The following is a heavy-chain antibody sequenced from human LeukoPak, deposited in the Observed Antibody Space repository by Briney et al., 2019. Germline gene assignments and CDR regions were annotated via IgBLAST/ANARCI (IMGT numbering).Heavy chain of an antibody. CDR2: INPSGGST. V-gene: IGHV1-46*01. CDR1: GYTFTSYY. J-gene: IGHJ5*02. Sequence: GASVKVSCKASGYTFTSYYMHWVRQAPGQGLEWMGIINPSGGSTTYAQEFQGRVTMTRDMSSDTVYMELSSLNSDDTAVYFCARDRVAAGGTNWFDTWGQGTLVTVSS. CDR3: ARDRVAAGGTNWFDT. D-gene: IGHD6-13*01.